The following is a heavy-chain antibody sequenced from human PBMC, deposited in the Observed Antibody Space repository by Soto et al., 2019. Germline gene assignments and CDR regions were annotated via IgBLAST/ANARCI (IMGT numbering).Heavy chain of an antibody. J-gene: IGHJ5*01. CDR2: IYYSGST. Sequence: PSETLSLTYTVSGGSISTYYWSWFRQPPGKGLEWIGYIYYSGSTNYNPSLKSRVTISVDTSKNQFSLKLSSVTAADTAVYYCASHPLTHTPGTVTETHSWRQATPITV. D-gene: IGHD3-16*02. CDR3: ASHPLTHTPGTVTETHS. V-gene: IGHV4-59*08. CDR1: GGSISTYY.